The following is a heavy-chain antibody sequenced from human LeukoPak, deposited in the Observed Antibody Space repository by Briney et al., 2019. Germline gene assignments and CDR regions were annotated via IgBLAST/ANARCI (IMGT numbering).Heavy chain of an antibody. CDR2: INHSGST. V-gene: IGHV4-34*01. CDR1: GGSFSGYY. J-gene: IGHJ4*02. Sequence: SETLSLTCAVYGGSFSGYYWNWIRQPPGKGLEWVGEINHSGSTNYNPSLKSRVTISVDTSKNQFSLKLSSVTAADTAVYYCAREGYCSGTSCYNFNYWGQGTLVTVSS. D-gene: IGHD2-2*02. CDR3: AREGYCSGTSCYNFNY.